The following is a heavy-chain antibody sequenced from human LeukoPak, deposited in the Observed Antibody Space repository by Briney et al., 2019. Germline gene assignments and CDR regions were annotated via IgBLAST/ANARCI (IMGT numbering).Heavy chain of an antibody. CDR2: IVVGSGNT. J-gene: IGHJ3*02. Sequence: ASVKVSCKASGFTFTSSAMQWVRQARGQRLEWIGWIVVGSGNTNYAQKFQERVTITRDMSTSTAYMELSSLRSEDTAVYYCAAAQRKYYDFWSGYSSDAFDIWGQGTMVTVSS. D-gene: IGHD3-3*01. CDR3: AAAQRKYYDFWSGYSSDAFDI. V-gene: IGHV1-58*02. CDR1: GFTFTSSA.